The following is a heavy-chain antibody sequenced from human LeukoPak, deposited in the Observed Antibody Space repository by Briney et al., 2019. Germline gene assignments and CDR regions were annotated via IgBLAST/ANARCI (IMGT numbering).Heavy chain of an antibody. D-gene: IGHD3-22*01. CDR1: GRSFSGYY. J-gene: IGHJ4*02. CDR3: SRATGYYYDSSGYYE. V-gene: IGHV4-34*01. CDR2: INHSGST. Sequence: SETLSLTCAVYGRSFSGYYWGWIRQPPGKGLEWIGEINHSGSTNYNPSLKSRVTISVDTSKNQFSLKLSSVTAAVTAVYYCSRATGYYYDSSGYYEWGQGTLVTVSS.